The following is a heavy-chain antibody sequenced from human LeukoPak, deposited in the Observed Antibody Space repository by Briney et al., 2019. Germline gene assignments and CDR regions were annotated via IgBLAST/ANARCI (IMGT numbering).Heavy chain of an antibody. V-gene: IGHV3-74*01. D-gene: IGHD1-1*01. CDR1: EFAFTYHW. CDR3: ARDRDWNSLDY. CDR2: INPDGSNT. J-gene: IGHJ4*02. Sequence: PGGSLRLSCAASEFAFTYHWMHWVRHAPGKGLVWVSRINPDGSNTVYAESVKGRFTISRDNAKNTLYLQMNSLRAEDTAVYYCARDRDWNSLDYWGQGTLVTVSS.